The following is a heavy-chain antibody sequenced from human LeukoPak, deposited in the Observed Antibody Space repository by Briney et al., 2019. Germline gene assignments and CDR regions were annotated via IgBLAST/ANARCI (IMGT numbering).Heavy chain of an antibody. J-gene: IGHJ6*02. CDR3: ARATTVTTVGYYYYGMDV. CDR1: GGSISSGDYY. Sequence: SETLSLTCTVSGGSISSGDYYWSWIRQPPGKGLEWIGYIYYSGSTNYNPSLKSRVTISVDTSKNQFSLKLSSVTAADTAVYYCARATTVTTVGYYYYGMDVWGQGTTVTVSS. CDR2: IYYSGST. V-gene: IGHV4-61*08. D-gene: IGHD4-17*01.